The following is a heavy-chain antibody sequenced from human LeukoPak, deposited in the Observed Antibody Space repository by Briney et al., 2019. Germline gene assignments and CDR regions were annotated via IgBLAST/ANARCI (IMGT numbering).Heavy chain of an antibody. CDR2: ISAYNGNT. CDR1: GYTFTSYD. CDR3: ARASGDGYNSYFDY. J-gene: IGHJ4*02. D-gene: IGHD5-12*01. Sequence: ASVKVSCKASGYTFTSYDISWVRQAPGQGLEWMGWISAYNGNTNYAQKLQGRVTMTTDTSTSTAYMELRSLRSDDTAVYYCARASGDGYNSYFDYWGQGTLVTVSS. V-gene: IGHV1-18*01.